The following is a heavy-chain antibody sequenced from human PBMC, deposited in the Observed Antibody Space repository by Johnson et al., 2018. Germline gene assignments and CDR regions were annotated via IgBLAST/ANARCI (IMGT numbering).Heavy chain of an antibody. Sequence: QVQLQESGGGVVQPGRSLRLSCAASGFTFSSYGMNWVRQAPGKGLEWVAVIYYDGSNKYYADSVKGRFTISRDNSKNTLYLQMDSLKVEDTPVYYCARDFAAMACYYYGMEVWGHGTTVTVS. CDR2: IYYDGSNK. D-gene: IGHD5-18*01. J-gene: IGHJ6*02. V-gene: IGHV3-33*01. CDR3: ARDFAAMACYYYGMEV. CDR1: GFTFSSYG.